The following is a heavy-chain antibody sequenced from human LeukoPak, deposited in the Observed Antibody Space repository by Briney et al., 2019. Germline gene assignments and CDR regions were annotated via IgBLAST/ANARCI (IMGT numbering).Heavy chain of an antibody. CDR1: GFTFSSYG. CDR3: ARDFTNDFWSRSGEAFDI. CDR2: ISSSSSYI. J-gene: IGHJ3*02. D-gene: IGHD3-3*01. V-gene: IGHV3-21*01. Sequence: PGGSLRLSCAASGFTFSSYGMNWVRQAPGKGLEWVSSISSSSSYIYYADSVKGRFTISRDNAKNSLYLQMNSLRAEDTAVYYCARDFTNDFWSRSGEAFDIWGQGTMVTVSS.